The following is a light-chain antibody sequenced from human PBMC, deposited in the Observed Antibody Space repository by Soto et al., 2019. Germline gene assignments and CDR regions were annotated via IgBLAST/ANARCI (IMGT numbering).Light chain of an antibody. J-gene: IGKJ5*01. CDR2: GAS. V-gene: IGKV3D-15*01. CDR1: QSLRSS. CDR3: QQYNNWPSIT. Sequence: VMTQSPATLSVSPGERATLSCRASQSLRSSLAWYQQKPGQAPRLLIYGASTRATGIPARFSGSGSGTEFTLTISSLQSEDFAVYYCQQYNNWPSITFGQGTRLEIK.